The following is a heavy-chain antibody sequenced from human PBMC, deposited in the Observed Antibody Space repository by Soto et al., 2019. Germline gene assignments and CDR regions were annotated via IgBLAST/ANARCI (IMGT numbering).Heavy chain of an antibody. Sequence: SETLSLNRAVSGGSISRGGYFWSWIRQPPGKGLEWIGYIYHSGSTYYNPSLKSRVTISVDRSKNQFSLKLSSVTAADTAVNYSASAAPFPWGQGNLVTISS. CDR1: GGSISRGGYF. V-gene: IGHV4-30-2*01. J-gene: IGHJ5*02. CDR3: ASAAPFP. CDR2: IYHSGST.